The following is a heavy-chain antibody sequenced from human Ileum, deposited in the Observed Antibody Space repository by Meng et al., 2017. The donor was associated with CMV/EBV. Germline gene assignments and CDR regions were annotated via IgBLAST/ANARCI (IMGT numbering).Heavy chain of an antibody. CDR2: IYVGGST. Sequence: VHLGESGWGLVKAGGSLRLSCAASGFLFSDYQMSWVRQAPGKGLEWVSIIYVGGSTYYTDSVKGRFTISRDNSKNTLFLQMDSLRAEDTAVYYCARASEPGTTMLLDYWGQGTLVTVSS. D-gene: IGHD1-14*01. CDR1: GFLFSDYQ. CDR3: ARASEPGTTMLLDY. J-gene: IGHJ4*02. V-gene: IGHV3-66*01.